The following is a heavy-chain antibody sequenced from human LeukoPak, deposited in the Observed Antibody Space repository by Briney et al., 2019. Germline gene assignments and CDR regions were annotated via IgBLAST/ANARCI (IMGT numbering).Heavy chain of an antibody. Sequence: SVKVSCKASGGTFSSYAIIWVRQAPGQGLEWMGRIIPILGIANYAQKFQGRVTITADKSTSTACMELSSLRSEDTAVYYCARRDDLYDYWGQGTLVTVSS. CDR1: GGTFSSYA. CDR3: ARRDDLYDY. D-gene: IGHD2-2*02. V-gene: IGHV1-69*04. CDR2: IIPILGIA. J-gene: IGHJ4*02.